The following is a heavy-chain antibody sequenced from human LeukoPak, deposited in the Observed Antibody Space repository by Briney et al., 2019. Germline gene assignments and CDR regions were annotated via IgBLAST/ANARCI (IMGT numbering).Heavy chain of an antibody. CDR1: GFTFSSYS. Sequence: PGGSLRLSCAASGFTFSSYSMNWVRQAPGKGLEWVSSISSSSSYIYYADSVKGRFTISRDNAKNSLYLQMSSLRAEDTAVYYCAILRSGLWYDSFNYWGQGTLVTVSS. J-gene: IGHJ4*02. V-gene: IGHV3-21*01. CDR3: AILRSGLWYDSFNY. CDR2: ISSSSSYI. D-gene: IGHD3-10*02.